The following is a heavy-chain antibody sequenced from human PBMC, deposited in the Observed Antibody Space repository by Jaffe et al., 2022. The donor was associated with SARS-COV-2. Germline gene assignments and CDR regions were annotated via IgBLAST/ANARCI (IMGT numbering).Heavy chain of an antibody. CDR1: GGSISSYY. D-gene: IGHD6-19*01. CDR3: ASFPAVPNPPRSSIGYSSGWNPTYFDY. V-gene: IGHV4-59*01. J-gene: IGHJ4*02. CDR2: IYYSGST. Sequence: QVQLQESGPGLVKPSETLSLTCTVSGGSISSYYWSWIRQPPGKGLEWIGYIYYSGSTNYNPSLKSRVTISVDTSKNQFSLKLSSVTAADTAVYYCASFPAVPNPPRSSIGYSSGWNPTYFDYWGQGTLVTVSS.